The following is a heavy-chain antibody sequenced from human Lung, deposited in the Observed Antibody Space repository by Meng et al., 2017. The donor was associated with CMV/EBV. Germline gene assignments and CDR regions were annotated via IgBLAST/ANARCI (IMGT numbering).Heavy chain of an antibody. Sequence: ESXKISXXASGFTFSSYSMNWVRQAPGKGLEWVSSISSSSSYIYYADSVKGRFTISRDNAKNSLYLQMNSLRAEDTAVYYCARDHYDFWSGYYLYYYYGMDVWGQGTTVTVSS. CDR3: ARDHYDFWSGYYLYYYYGMDV. V-gene: IGHV3-21*01. D-gene: IGHD3-3*01. CDR1: GFTFSSYS. CDR2: ISSSSSYI. J-gene: IGHJ6*02.